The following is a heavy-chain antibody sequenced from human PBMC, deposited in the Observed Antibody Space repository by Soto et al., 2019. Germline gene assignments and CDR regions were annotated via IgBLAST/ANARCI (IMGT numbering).Heavy chain of an antibody. J-gene: IGHJ6*02. CDR2: ISGSGGST. CDR1: GFTFSSHA. CDR3: EKDNCSSPDGCTQDYYYGMDV. D-gene: IGHD2-2*01. Sequence: PGGSLRLSCAASGFTFSSHAMSWVRQAPGKGLEWVSAISGSGGSTYYANSVRGRFTIDRDNTKDKMYLKMKSLGAEDRYVYYCEKDNCSSPDGCTQDYYYGMDVWGQGTTVTVS. V-gene: IGHV3-23*01.